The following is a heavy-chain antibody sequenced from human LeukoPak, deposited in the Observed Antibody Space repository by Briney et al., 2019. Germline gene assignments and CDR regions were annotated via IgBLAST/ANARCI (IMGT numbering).Heavy chain of an antibody. J-gene: IGHJ6*04. CDR3: ARAPRPHMAVSSYLGLDV. D-gene: IGHD6-19*01. CDR1: GYTFASFG. V-gene: IGHV1-18*01. Sequence: GASVKVSCKASGYTFASFGVSWVRQARGQGLEWIGSISGDNENAKYAQKDQGRVAMSTDTSTTTAYMELKGLTSDDTAVYDCARAPRPHMAVSSYLGLDVWGEGTTVAVSS. CDR2: ISGDNENA.